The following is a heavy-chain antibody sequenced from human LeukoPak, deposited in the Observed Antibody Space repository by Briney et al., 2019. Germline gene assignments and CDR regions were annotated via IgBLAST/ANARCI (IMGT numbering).Heavy chain of an antibody. Sequence: GGSLRLSCAASGFTFSIYSMNWVRQAPGKGLEWVSSISSSCSYIYYADSVKGRFTFSRDNAKNSLYLQMNSLRAEDTAVYYCARDGERSGWYPFFDYWGQGTLVTVSS. CDR3: ARDGERSGWYPFFDY. J-gene: IGHJ4*02. V-gene: IGHV3-21*01. CDR2: ISSSCSYI. D-gene: IGHD6-19*01. CDR1: GFTFSIYS.